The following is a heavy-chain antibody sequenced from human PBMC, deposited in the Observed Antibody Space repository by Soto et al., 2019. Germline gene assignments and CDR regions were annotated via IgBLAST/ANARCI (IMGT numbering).Heavy chain of an antibody. CDR2: INHSGST. CDR1: GGSFSGYY. V-gene: IGHV4-34*01. J-gene: IGHJ4*02. Sequence: SETLSLTCAVYGGSFSGYYWSWIRQPPGKGLEWIGEINHSGSTNYNPSLKSRVTISVDTSKNQFSLKLSSVTAADTAVYYCARIPIDFWSGYYRVDYFDYWGQGTLVTVSP. CDR3: ARIPIDFWSGYYRVDYFDY. D-gene: IGHD3-3*01.